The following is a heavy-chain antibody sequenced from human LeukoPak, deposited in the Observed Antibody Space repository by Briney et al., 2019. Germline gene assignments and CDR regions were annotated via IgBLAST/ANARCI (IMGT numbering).Heavy chain of an antibody. CDR2: IYYSGST. D-gene: IGHD5-12*01. CDR1: FGSISSYY. V-gene: IGHV4-59*01. CDR3: ARAISGYDRRPNKRYTWFDP. Sequence: SETLSLTCTVSFGSISSYYWSWIRQPPGKGLEWIGYIYYSGSTNYNPSLKSRVTISVDTSKNQFSLKLSSVTAADTAVYYCARAISGYDRRPNKRYTWFDPWGQGTLVTVSS. J-gene: IGHJ5*02.